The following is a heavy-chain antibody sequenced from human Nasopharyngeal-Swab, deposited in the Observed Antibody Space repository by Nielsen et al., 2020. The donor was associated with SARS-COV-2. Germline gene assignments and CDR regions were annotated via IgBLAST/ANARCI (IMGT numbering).Heavy chain of an antibody. CDR3: ARDQYYYDSSGPAFDI. J-gene: IGHJ3*02. Sequence: GESLKISCAASGFTFSDYYMSWIRQAPGKGLEWVSYISSSGSTIYYADSVKGRFTISRDNAKISLYLQMNSLRAEDTAVYYCARDQYYYDSSGPAFDIWGQGTMVTVSS. D-gene: IGHD3-22*01. V-gene: IGHV3-11*01. CDR2: ISSSGSTI. CDR1: GFTFSDYY.